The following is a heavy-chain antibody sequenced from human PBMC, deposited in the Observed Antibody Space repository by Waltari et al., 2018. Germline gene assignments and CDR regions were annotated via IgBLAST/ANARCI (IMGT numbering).Heavy chain of an antibody. CDR2: IIPILGIA. V-gene: IGHV1-69*10. CDR3: ARLAAAGTPLYYFDY. CDR1: GGTFSSYA. D-gene: IGHD6-13*01. Sequence: QVQLVQSGAEVKKPGSSVKVSCKASGGTFSSYAISWVRQAPGQGLEWMGGIIPILGIANYAQKFQGRVTITADKSTSTAYMELSRLRSDDTAVYYCARLAAAGTPLYYFDYWGQGTLVTVSS. J-gene: IGHJ4*02.